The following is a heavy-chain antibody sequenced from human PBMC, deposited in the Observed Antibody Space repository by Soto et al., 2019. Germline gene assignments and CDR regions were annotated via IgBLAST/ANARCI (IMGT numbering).Heavy chain of an antibody. V-gene: IGHV1-69*13. D-gene: IGHD2-2*01. J-gene: IGHJ6*02. Sequence: SVKVSCKASRVAFNKFIVTWVRQAPGLGLEWVGGIIPVFGTANYAQKFQGRVTITADESTSTSYMEVSNLRSEDTAVYYCAKVRYSSPMGYYYGMDVWGQGTTVTVSS. CDR3: AKVRYSSPMGYYYGMDV. CDR2: IIPVFGTA. CDR1: RVAFNKFI.